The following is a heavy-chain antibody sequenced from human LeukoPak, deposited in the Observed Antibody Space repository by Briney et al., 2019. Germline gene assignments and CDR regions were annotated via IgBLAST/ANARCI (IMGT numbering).Heavy chain of an antibody. CDR2: IIVYSGNT. D-gene: IGHD1-26*01. CDR3: ARRSGSYTYYFDY. J-gene: IGHJ4*02. CDR1: VYTFTTYA. V-gene: IGHV1-18*01. Sequence: ASVKASCKASVYTFTTYANSWVRQAPGQGLEWMGWIIVYSGNTNYAQKFEDRVTMTTDTSTSTAYMELRSLRSDDTAVYFCARRSGSYTYYFDYWGPGTLVTVSS.